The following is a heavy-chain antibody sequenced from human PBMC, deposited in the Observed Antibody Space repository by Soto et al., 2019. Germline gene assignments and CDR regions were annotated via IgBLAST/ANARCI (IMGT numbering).Heavy chain of an antibody. CDR1: GGSITSGGYY. Sequence: QVQLQESGPGLVKPSQTLSLTCTVSGGSITSGGYYWTWIRQLPGKGLEYIGYIYYSGTFYNPSLKGRVPIPLKTSKNQFSLMLSSGTAADTAVYYWAGNRLGAYDTGGGGYAFDIWGQGTMLTVSS. D-gene: IGHD3-9*01. V-gene: IGHV4-31*03. J-gene: IGHJ3*02. CDR3: AGNRLGAYDTGGGGYAFDI. CDR2: IYYSGT.